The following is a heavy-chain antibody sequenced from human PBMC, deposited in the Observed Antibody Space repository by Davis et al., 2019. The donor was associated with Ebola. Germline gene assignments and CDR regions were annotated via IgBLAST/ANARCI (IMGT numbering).Heavy chain of an antibody. CDR3: ARGGGYGGYGKDV. V-gene: IGHV4-34*01. D-gene: IGHD5-12*01. Sequence: PSETLSLTCAVYGGSFSGYYWSWIRQPPGMGLEWIGEISHSGSANYKPSLKSRVSISMDTSKNQFSLKLNSVTAADTAVYYCARGGGYGGYGKDVWGRGTTVTVSS. CDR2: ISHSGSA. J-gene: IGHJ6*02. CDR1: GGSFSGYY.